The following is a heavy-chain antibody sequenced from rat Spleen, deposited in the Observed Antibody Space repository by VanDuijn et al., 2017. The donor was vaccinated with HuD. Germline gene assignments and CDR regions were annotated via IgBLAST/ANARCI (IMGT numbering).Heavy chain of an antibody. V-gene: IGHV5-29*01. CDR3: VRQDTSGYSNWFTY. D-gene: IGHD4-3*01. Sequence: EVQLVESGGGLVQPGRSLKLSCAASGFTFSDYYMAWVRQAPTKGLEWVATISSDGRRNYYRDSVKGRFTISRDNAKSTLYLQVDSLRSEDTATYYCVRQDTSGYSNWFTYWGQGTLVTVSS. CDR2: ISSDGRRN. J-gene: IGHJ3*01. CDR1: GFTFSDYY.